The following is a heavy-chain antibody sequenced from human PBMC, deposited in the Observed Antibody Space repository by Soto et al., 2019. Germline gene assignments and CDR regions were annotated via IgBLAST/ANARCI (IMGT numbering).Heavy chain of an antibody. CDR2: IYYSGST. CDR1: GGSISSGGYY. Sequence: PSETLSLTCTVSGGSISSGGYYWSWIRQHPGKGLGWIGYIYYSGSTYYNPSLKSRFTISVDTSKNQFSLKLSSVTAADTAVYYCARVIAVPYYFDYWGQGTLVTVSS. V-gene: IGHV4-31*03. CDR3: ARVIAVPYYFDY. D-gene: IGHD6-19*01. J-gene: IGHJ4*02.